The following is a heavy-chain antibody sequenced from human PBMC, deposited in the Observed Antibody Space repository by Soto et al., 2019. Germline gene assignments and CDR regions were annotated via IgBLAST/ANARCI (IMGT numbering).Heavy chain of an antibody. D-gene: IGHD2-2*02. CDR1: GFTFSSYA. Sequence: GRSLRLSSAASGFTFSSYAMHWVRQAPGKGLEWVAVISYDGSNKYYADSVKGRLTLSRHNSTNTLYLQVNSLRTEHTAVYYCARSSFLVYCSSTSYYTGALDIWGQGTMVTVSS. V-gene: IGHV3-30-3*01. CDR3: ARSSFLVYCSSTSYYTGALDI. J-gene: IGHJ3*02. CDR2: ISYDGSNK.